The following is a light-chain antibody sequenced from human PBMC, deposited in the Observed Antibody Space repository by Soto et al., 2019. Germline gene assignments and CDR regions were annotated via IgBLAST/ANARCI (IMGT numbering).Light chain of an antibody. Sequence: QSVLTQPPSVSGALGQRVTISCTGSSSNIGAGYDVHWYQQLPGTAPKLLIYGNSNRPSGVPDRFSGSKSGTSASLAITGLQAEDEADYYCQSYDSSREGVVFGGGTKLTVL. CDR2: GNS. J-gene: IGLJ2*01. CDR1: SSNIGAGYD. CDR3: QSYDSSREGVV. V-gene: IGLV1-40*01.